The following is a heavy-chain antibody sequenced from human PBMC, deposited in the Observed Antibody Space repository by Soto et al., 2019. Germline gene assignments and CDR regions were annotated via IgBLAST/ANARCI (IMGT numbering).Heavy chain of an antibody. CDR1: GFRFSGFG. CDR3: ARDGVGATTFYGYFDY. D-gene: IGHD1-26*01. Sequence: QVQLVESGGGVVQPGRSLGLSCAASGFRFSGFGMHWVRQAPGKGLEWVAILRYDGSNKYYADSVKGRFTISRDNSQNTLYLQMDSLRVEDTAVYYCARDGVGATTFYGYFDYWGQGILVTVSS. V-gene: IGHV3-33*01. J-gene: IGHJ4*02. CDR2: LRYDGSNK.